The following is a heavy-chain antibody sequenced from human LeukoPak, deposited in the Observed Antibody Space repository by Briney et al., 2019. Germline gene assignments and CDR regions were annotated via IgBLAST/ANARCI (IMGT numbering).Heavy chain of an antibody. CDR3: AGQYFVGVSGAVGDPLSPHH. D-gene: IGHD2-2*01. V-gene: IGHV4-39*01. CDR1: GDSINSNSFY. Sequence: SETLSLTCTVSGDSINSNSFYWGWIRQPPGKGLEWIGSLYYRGTTYYNPSLKSRVTISVDTSKNQFSLKLSSVTAADTAVYFCAGQYFVGVSGAVGDPLSPHHWGQGSLVTVSS. J-gene: IGHJ5*02. CDR2: LYYRGTT.